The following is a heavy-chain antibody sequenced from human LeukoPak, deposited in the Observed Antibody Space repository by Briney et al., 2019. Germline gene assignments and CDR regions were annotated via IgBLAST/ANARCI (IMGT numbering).Heavy chain of an antibody. Sequence: GGSLRLSCAASRFTFSSYAMSWVRQAPGKGLEWVSAISGSGGRRYYADSVKGRFTISRDNSKNTLYLQMNSLRAEDTAVYYCAKEVQWLVLNGLFDYWGQGTRVTVSS. D-gene: IGHD6-19*01. CDR3: AKEVQWLVLNGLFDY. J-gene: IGHJ4*02. CDR1: RFTFSSYA. CDR2: ISGSGGRR. V-gene: IGHV3-23*01.